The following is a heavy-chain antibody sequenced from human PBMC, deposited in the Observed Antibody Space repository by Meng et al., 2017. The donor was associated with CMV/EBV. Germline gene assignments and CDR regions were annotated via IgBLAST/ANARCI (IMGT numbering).Heavy chain of an antibody. Sequence: GGSLRLSCAASGFTFSSYWMHWVRQAPGKGLVWVSRINSDGSSTSYADSVKGRFTISRDNAKNTLYLQMNSLRAEDTAVYYCAKDQEELSYYDFWSATYYGMDVWGQGTTVTVSS. V-gene: IGHV3-74*01. CDR3: AKDQEELSYYDFWSATYYGMDV. CDR1: GFTFSSYW. D-gene: IGHD3-3*01. CDR2: INSDGSST. J-gene: IGHJ6*02.